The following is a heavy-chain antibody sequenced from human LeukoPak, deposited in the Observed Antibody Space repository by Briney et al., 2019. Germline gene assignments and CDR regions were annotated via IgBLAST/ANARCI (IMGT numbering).Heavy chain of an antibody. Sequence: GGSLRLSCAASGFTYNKYAMSWVRQAPGKGLEWVSAISGSGGSTYYADSVKGRFTISRDNSKNTLYLQMNSLRAEDTAIYYCAKGTTYYDILTGYGYPYYFDYWGQGTLVTVSS. D-gene: IGHD3-9*01. V-gene: IGHV3-23*01. CDR2: ISGSGGST. J-gene: IGHJ4*02. CDR3: AKGTTYYDILTGYGYPYYFDY. CDR1: GFTYNKYA.